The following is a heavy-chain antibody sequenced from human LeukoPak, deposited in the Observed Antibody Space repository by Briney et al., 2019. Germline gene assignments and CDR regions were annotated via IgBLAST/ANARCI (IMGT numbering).Heavy chain of an antibody. CDR2: IYYSGST. CDR3: ARGSYDSSGDYFDY. D-gene: IGHD3-22*01. J-gene: IGHJ4*02. V-gene: IGHV4-30-4*01. Sequence: PSETLSLTCTVSGGSISSGDYYWSWIRQPPGKGLEWSGYIYYSGSTYHNPSLKSRVTISVDTSKNQFSLKLSSVTAADTAVYYCARGSYDSSGDYFDYWGQGTLVTVSS. CDR1: GGSISSGDYY.